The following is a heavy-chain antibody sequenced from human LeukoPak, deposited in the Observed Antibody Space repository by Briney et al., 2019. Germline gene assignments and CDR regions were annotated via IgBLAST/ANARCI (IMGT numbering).Heavy chain of an antibody. CDR2: MNPNSGNT. D-gene: IGHD3-10*01. V-gene: IGHV1-8*01. Sequence: ASVKVSCKASGYTFTSYDINWVRQATGQGLEWTGWMNPNSGNTGYAQKFQGRVTMTRNTSISTAYMELSSLRSEDTAVYYCARRCLGYYYGSGSYYYYYYMDVWGKGTTVTISS. J-gene: IGHJ6*03. CDR1: GYTFTSYD. CDR3: ARRCLGYYYGSGSYYYYYYMDV.